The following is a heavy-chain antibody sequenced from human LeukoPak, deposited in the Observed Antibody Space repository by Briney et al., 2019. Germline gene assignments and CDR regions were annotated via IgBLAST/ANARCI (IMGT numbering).Heavy chain of an antibody. CDR2: IYPGDSDT. CDR1: GYIFTTYW. D-gene: IGHD6-19*01. CDR3: ARLLQGVAGTWGY. J-gene: IGHJ4*02. V-gene: IGHV5-51*01. Sequence: GESLKISCKASGYIFTTYWIAWVRQMPGKGLEWMGMIYPGDSDTRYSPSFQGQITISVDKSISIAYLQWSSLKASDTAMYYCARLLQGVAGTWGYWGQGTLVTVSS.